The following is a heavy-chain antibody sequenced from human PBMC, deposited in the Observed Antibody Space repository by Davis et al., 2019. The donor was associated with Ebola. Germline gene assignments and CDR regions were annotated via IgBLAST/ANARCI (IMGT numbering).Heavy chain of an antibody. CDR3: ARDVETEYFDS. J-gene: IGHJ4*02. CDR2: IYYSGST. CDR1: GGSISSYY. V-gene: IGHV4-59*01. Sequence: MPSETLSLTCTVSGGSISSYYWSWIRQPPGKGLEWIGYIYYSGSTNYNPSLKSRVTISIDTSRNQFSLKLGSVTAADTAVYYCARDVETEYFDSWGQGTLVTVSS. D-gene: IGHD5-18*01.